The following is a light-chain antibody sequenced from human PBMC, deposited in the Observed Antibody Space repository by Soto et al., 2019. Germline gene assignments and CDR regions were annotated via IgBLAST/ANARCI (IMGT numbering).Light chain of an antibody. CDR2: DAA. J-gene: IGKJ3*01. Sequence: DIQMTQSPYSLSAAVGDRVTIACRASQNINTYLNWYQQKPGKAPKLLIFDAASLQSGVPSRFSGGGSRTDFTLTITSLQPEDFAIYYCQQTSSAPFTFGPGTKVDIK. CDR1: QNINTY. V-gene: IGKV1-39*01. CDR3: QQTSSAPFT.